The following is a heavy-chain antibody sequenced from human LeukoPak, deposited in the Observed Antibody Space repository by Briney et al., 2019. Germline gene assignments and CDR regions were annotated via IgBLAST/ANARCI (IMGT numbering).Heavy chain of an antibody. D-gene: IGHD1-1*01. J-gene: IGHJ4*02. CDR2: ISSDERST. CDR1: GFTFSSTW. CDR3: TTGYHYFDD. V-gene: IGHV3-74*03. Sequence: GGSLRLSCAASGFTFSSTWMQWVRQGPGKGLLWVSRISSDERSTTYAGSVKGRFTISRDNAKNTLYLQMNSLRAEDTAVYYCTTGYHYFDDWGQGTLVTVSS.